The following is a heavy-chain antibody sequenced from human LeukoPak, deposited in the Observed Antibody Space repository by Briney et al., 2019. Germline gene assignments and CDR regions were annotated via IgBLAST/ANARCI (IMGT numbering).Heavy chain of an antibody. J-gene: IGHJ4*02. CDR1: GGSFSGYY. CDR2: INHSGST. Sequence: SETLSLTCAVYGGSFSGYYWSWIRQPPGKGLEWIGEINHSGSTNYNPSLKGRVTISVDTSKNQFSLKLSSVTAADTAVYYCAREPVDTAMVFDYWGQGTLVTVSS. CDR3: AREPVDTAMVFDY. V-gene: IGHV4-34*01. D-gene: IGHD5-18*01.